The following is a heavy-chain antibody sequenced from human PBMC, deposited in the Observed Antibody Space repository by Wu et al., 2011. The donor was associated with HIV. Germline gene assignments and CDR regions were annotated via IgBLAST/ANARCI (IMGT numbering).Heavy chain of an antibody. CDR1: GGTFRYA. J-gene: IGHJ4*02. V-gene: IGHV1-69*14. Sequence: QVQLVQSGAEVKKPGSSVKASCKASGGTFRYAINWVRQAPGQGLEWMGGIIPIFGTAKYAQKFQGRVTITADKSTSTAYMELSSLTSEDTAVYYCARDLGGDEDYWGQGNPGHRLL. CDR3: ARDLGGDEDY. CDR2: IIPIFGTA. D-gene: IGHD2-21*01.